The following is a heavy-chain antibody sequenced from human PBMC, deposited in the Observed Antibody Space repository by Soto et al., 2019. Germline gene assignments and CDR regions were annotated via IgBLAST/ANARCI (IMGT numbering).Heavy chain of an antibody. V-gene: IGHV1-69*13. CDR1: GGTFSSYA. CDR3: ARDIREYSSSQNLFDY. J-gene: IGHJ4*02. Sequence: SVKVYCKASGGTFSSYAISWVRQAPGQGLEWMGGIIPIFGTANYAQKFQGRVTITADESTSTAYMELSSLRSEDTAVYYCARDIREYSSSQNLFDYWGQGTLVTVSS. D-gene: IGHD6-6*01. CDR2: IIPIFGTA.